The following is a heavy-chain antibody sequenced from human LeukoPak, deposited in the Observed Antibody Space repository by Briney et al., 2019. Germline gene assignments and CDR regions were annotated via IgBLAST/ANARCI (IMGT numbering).Heavy chain of an antibody. V-gene: IGHV3-30*18. J-gene: IGHJ6*04. D-gene: IGHD3-9*01. CDR1: GFTFSSYG. Sequence: GRSLRLSCAASGFTFSSYGMHWVRQAPGKGLEWVAVISYDGSNKYYADSVKGRFTISRDNSKSTLYLQMNSLGAEDTAVYYCAKEYYDILTGLYYGMDVWGKGTTVSASS. CDR2: ISYDGSNK. CDR3: AKEYYDILTGLYYGMDV.